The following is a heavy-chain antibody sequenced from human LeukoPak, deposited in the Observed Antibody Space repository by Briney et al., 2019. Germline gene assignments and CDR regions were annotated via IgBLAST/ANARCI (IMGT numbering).Heavy chain of an antibody. CDR1: GFTFDDYA. D-gene: IGHD1-1*01. CDR3: ARGAMAGYDGKGYYYYGMDV. CDR2: ISYDGSNK. V-gene: IGHV3-30-3*01. Sequence: GALILSCAASGFTFDDYAMHWVRQAPGKGLEWVAVISYDGSNKYYADSVKGRFTISRDNSKNTLYLQMNSLRAEDTAVYYCARGAMAGYDGKGYYYYGMDVWGQGTTVTVSS. J-gene: IGHJ6*02.